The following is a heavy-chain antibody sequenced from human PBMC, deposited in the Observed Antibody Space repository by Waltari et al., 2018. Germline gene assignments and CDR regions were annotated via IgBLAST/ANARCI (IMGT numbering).Heavy chain of an antibody. Sequence: EVQLVESGGDLVQPGGSLRLSCAGSGFTFNTHWMHWVRQVPGKGLVWVSRINPHGTSTNYADSVKGRFTISRDNAKNTLYLQMNSLRAEDTAVYYCARGHYDSSGYYLSYYYGLDVWGQGTTVTVSS. J-gene: IGHJ6*02. V-gene: IGHV3-74*02. D-gene: IGHD3-22*01. CDR1: GFTFNTHW. CDR3: ARGHYDSSGYYLSYYYGLDV. CDR2: INPHGTST.